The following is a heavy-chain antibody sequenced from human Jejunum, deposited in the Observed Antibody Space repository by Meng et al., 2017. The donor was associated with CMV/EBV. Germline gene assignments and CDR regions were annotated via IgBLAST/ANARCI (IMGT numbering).Heavy chain of an antibody. D-gene: IGHD6-13*01. Sequence: QVERVQAGAEMKKPGGSVKGSGKASGYTFSNYGISWLRQAPGQGLEWMGWISAYNGNTNYAQNFQGRLTVTTDTSTNTAYMELTRLRSDDTAVYFCARGGYISSWYVAPDYWGQGTLVTVSS. V-gene: IGHV1-18*01. J-gene: IGHJ4*02. CDR1: GYTFSNYG. CDR3: ARGGYISSWYVAPDY. CDR2: ISAYNGNT.